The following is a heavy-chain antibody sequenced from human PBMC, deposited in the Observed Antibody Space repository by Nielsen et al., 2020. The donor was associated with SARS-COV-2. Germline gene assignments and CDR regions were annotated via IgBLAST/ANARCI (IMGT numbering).Heavy chain of an antibody. V-gene: IGHV1-69*04. Sequence: SVKVSCKASGGTFSSYAISWVRQAPGQGLEWMGRIIPILGIANYAQKFQGRVTITADKSTSTAYMELSSLRSEDTAVYYCARDGGTAMVTDAFDIWGQGTMVTVSS. D-gene: IGHD5-18*01. J-gene: IGHJ3*02. CDR1: GGTFSSYA. CDR2: IIPILGIA. CDR3: ARDGGTAMVTDAFDI.